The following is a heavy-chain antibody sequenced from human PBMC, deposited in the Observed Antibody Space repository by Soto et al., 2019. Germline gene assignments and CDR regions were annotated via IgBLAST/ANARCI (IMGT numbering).Heavy chain of an antibody. D-gene: IGHD3-9*01. CDR1: RGSVSSGSFD. J-gene: IGHJ6*02. Sequence: PSETLSLPGTVSRGSVSSGSFDWAWIRRPPGKGLEWIGSISHVGSTDYTPSLKSRVTISVDTSKNQFSLKLTSVTAADTAVYYFATQIEGQRRYFGWSTRHYYDGMDVCGQGTMV. V-gene: IGHV4-39*01. CDR3: ATQIEGQRRYFGWSTRHYYDGMDV. CDR2: ISHVGST.